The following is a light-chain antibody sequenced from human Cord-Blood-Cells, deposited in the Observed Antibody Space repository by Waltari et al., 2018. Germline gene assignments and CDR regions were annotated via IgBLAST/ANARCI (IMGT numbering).Light chain of an antibody. CDR2: KDS. CDR3: QSADSSGTYYV. CDR1: ALPKQY. J-gene: IGLJ1*01. V-gene: IGLV3-25*03. Sequence: SYELTQPPSVSVSPGQTARITCSGDALPKQYAYWYQQKPGQDPVLVIYKDSERPSGIPERCSGSSSGTTVTLTISGVQAEDEADYDCQSADSSGTYYVFGTGTKVTVL.